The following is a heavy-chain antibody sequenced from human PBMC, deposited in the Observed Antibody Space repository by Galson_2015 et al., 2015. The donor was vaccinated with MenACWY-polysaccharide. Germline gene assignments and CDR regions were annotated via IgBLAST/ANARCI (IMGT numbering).Heavy chain of an antibody. CDR1: GYTFTGYY. CDR3: ARERGAGGTYFNY. V-gene: IGHV1-2*06. CDR2: ISPHSGAT. Sequence: SVKVSCKASGYTFTGYYIHWVRQAPGQGLEWMGRISPHSGATNCAQNFQGRVTMPRDTSISTAYMELSRLSSDDTAVYYCARERGAGGTYFNYWGQGTLVAVSS. J-gene: IGHJ4*02.